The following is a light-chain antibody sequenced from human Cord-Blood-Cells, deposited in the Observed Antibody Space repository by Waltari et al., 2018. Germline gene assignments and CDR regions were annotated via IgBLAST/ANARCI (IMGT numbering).Light chain of an antibody. Sequence: NFMLTQPHSVSESPVKTVTISCTRSSGSIASNYVQRYQQRPGSSPTTVIYEDNQRPSGVPDRFSGSIDSSSNSASLTISGLKTEDEADYYCQSYDSSNQVFGGGTKLTVL. CDR1: SGSIASNY. V-gene: IGLV6-57*01. CDR2: EDN. J-gene: IGLJ3*02. CDR3: QSYDSSNQV.